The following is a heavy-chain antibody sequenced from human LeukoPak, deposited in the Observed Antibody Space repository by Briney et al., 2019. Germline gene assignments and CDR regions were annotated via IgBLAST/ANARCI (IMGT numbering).Heavy chain of an antibody. D-gene: IGHD3-10*01. V-gene: IGHV1-18*01. CDR3: ASGAYYFDF. CDR2: ISTYNGDT. J-gene: IGHJ4*02. Sequence: ASVSLSCKVSGYTFTSYGITWVRHAHGQGIEWVGWISTYNGDTNFAKMLQGRLTMTTDTSTATAYMELRSLRSDDAAVYYCASGAYYFDFWGQGTLVTVSS. CDR1: GYTFTSYG.